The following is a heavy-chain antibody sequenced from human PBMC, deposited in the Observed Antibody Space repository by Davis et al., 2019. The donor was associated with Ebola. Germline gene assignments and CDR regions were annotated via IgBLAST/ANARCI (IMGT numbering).Heavy chain of an antibody. V-gene: IGHV4-39*01. Sequence: MPSETLSLTCTVSGGSISSSSYSWGWIRQPPGKGLEWIGSIYYSGSTYYNPSLKSRVTISVDTSKNRFSLKLSSVTAADTAVYYCASRQAAPDRGPWFDPWGQGTLVTVSS. CDR1: GGSISSSSYS. CDR3: ASRQAAPDRGPWFDP. J-gene: IGHJ5*02. D-gene: IGHD6-13*01. CDR2: IYYSGST.